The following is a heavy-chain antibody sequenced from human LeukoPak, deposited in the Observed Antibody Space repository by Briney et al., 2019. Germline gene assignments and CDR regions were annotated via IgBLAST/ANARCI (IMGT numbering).Heavy chain of an antibody. CDR3: ARIQDIVVVPAAVNWFDP. D-gene: IGHD2-2*01. V-gene: IGHV4-34*01. CDR1: GGSFSGYY. J-gene: IGHJ5*02. Sequence: SETLSLTCAVYGGSFSGYYWSWIRQPPGKGLEWIGEINHSGSTNYNPPLKSLVTISVDTSKNQFSLKLSSVTAAGTAVYYCARIQDIVVVPAAVNWFDPWGQGTLVTVSS. CDR2: INHSGST.